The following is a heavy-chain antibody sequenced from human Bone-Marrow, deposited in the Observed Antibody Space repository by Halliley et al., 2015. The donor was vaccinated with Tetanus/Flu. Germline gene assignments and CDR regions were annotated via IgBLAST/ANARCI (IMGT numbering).Heavy chain of an antibody. J-gene: IGHJ4*02. D-gene: IGHD5-12*01. V-gene: IGHV3-33*05. CDR3: AREDGYSYGLTFGS. Sequence: WVGLLSYDASDEYYADPVKGRFTISRDHARNSLYLQMHSLRAEDPAVYYCAREDGYSYGLTFGSWGQGTLVTVSS. CDR2: LSYDASDE.